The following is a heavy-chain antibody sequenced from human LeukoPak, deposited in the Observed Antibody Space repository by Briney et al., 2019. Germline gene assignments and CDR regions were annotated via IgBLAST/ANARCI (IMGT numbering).Heavy chain of an antibody. CDR3: ARDNNYGSPRAFDI. D-gene: IGHD5-18*01. V-gene: IGHV4-59*12. CDR1: GGSISSYY. CDR2: IYYSGST. J-gene: IGHJ3*02. Sequence: SETLSLTCTVSGGSISSYYWSWIRQPPGKGLEWIGYIYYSGSTNYNPSLKSRVTISVGKSKNQFSLKLSSVTAADTAVYYCARDNNYGSPRAFDIWGQGTMVTVSS.